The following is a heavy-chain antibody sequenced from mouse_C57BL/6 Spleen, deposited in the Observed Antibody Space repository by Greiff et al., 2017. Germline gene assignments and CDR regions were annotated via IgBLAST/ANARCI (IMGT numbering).Heavy chain of an antibody. Sequence: EVQLQQSGPELVKPGASVKISCKASGYSFTGYYMNWVKQSPEKSLEWIGEINPSTGGTTYNQKFKAKATLTVDKSSSTAYMQLKSLTSEDSAVYYCARGEALEAMDYWGQGTSVTVSS. CDR2: INPSTGGT. CDR3: ARGEALEAMDY. D-gene: IGHD3-2*02. V-gene: IGHV1-42*01. J-gene: IGHJ4*01. CDR1: GYSFTGYY.